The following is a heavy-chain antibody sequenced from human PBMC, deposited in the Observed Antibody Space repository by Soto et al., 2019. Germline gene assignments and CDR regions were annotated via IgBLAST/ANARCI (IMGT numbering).Heavy chain of an antibody. V-gene: IGHV1-18*04. CDR1: GYTFTSYG. CDR2: ISAYNGNT. CDR3: AREGYCSGGSCYPTPYYYGMDV. J-gene: IGHJ6*02. Sequence: WASVKVSCKASGYTFTSYGISWVRQAPGQGLEWMGWISAYNGNTNYAQKLQGRVTMTTDTSTSTAYMELRSLRSDDTAVYYCAREGYCSGGSCYPTPYYYGMDVWGQGTTVTVSS. D-gene: IGHD2-15*01.